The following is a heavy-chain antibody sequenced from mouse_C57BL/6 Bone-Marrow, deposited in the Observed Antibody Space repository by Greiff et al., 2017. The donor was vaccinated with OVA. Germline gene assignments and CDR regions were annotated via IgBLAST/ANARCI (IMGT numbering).Heavy chain of an antibody. D-gene: IGHD2-4*01. V-gene: IGHV1-55*01. J-gene: IGHJ3*01. CDR3: ASGDDYDEEAWFAY. CDR1: GYTFTSYW. CDR2: IYPGSGST. Sequence: QVQLQQPGAELVKPGASVKMSCKASGYTFTSYWITWVKQRPGQGLEWIGDIYPGSGSTNYNEKFKSKATLTVDTSSSTAYMQLSSLTSEDSAVDYCASGDDYDEEAWFAYWGQGTLVTVSA.